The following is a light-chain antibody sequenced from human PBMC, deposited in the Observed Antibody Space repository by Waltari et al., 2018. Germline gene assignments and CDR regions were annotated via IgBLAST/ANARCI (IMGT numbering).Light chain of an antibody. CDR1: GSNIGAGYD. Sequence: QSVLTQPPSVSGAPGQRVTISCTGSGSNIGAGYDVHWYQPVPRAAPKLLISGRSSRPLGVPERFFGSTSGTSASLAITGLQAEDEAVYYCQSYDTTLSVVFGGGTKLTVL. V-gene: IGLV1-40*01. CDR2: GRS. CDR3: QSYDTTLSVV. J-gene: IGLJ3*02.